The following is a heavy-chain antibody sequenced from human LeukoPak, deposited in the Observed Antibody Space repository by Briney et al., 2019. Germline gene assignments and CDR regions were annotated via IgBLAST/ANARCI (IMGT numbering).Heavy chain of an antibody. V-gene: IGHV3-11*01. D-gene: IGHD4-23*01. CDR1: GFTFSDYY. Sequence: PGGSLRLSCAAPGFTFSDYYMSWIRQAPGKGLEWVSYISGSGSTVYYAASMRGRFTISRDNAKNSLFLQMNSLRAEDTAVYYCARDRGNSDPGDWFDSWGQGTLVTVSS. CDR3: ARDRGNSDPGDWFDS. J-gene: IGHJ5*01. CDR2: ISGSGSTV.